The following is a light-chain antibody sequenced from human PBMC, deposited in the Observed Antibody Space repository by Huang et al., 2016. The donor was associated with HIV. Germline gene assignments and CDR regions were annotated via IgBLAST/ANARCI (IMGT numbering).Light chain of an antibody. CDR1: QNISNN. V-gene: IGKV3-15*01. CDR2: GAS. J-gene: IGKJ1*01. Sequence: EIVMTQSPVTLSVSPGERATLSCRTSQNISNNLAWYQPRPGQAPRLLIYGASTRATGIPARFSGSGSGTEFTLTISSLQSEDFALYYCQQYNNWWTFGQGTKVEVK. CDR3: QQYNNWWT.